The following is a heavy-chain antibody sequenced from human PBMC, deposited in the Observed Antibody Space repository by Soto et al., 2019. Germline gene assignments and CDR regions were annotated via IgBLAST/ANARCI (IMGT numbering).Heavy chain of an antibody. V-gene: IGHV1-8*01. CDR1: GYTFTSYD. Sequence: ASVKVSCKASGYTFTSYDINWVRQATGQGLEWMGWMNPNSGSTGYAQKFQGRVTMTRNTSISTAYMELSSLRSDDTAVYYCARDHGSLYDSSGYYPCCGWFDPWGQGTLVTVSS. CDR2: MNPNSGST. J-gene: IGHJ5*02. D-gene: IGHD3-22*01. CDR3: ARDHGSLYDSSGYYPCCGWFDP.